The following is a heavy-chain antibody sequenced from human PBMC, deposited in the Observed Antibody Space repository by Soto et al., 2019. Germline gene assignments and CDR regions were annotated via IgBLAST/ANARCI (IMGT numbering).Heavy chain of an antibody. Sequence: EVQLVESGGGLVKPGGSLRLSCEGSGFTFSNGWMTWVRQAPGKGLEWVGRIKTNIDGGRIDYAAPVKGRFTISRDDSKNTLYLQMNSLKTEDTAVYYCTTNSVTHFYSYGMEVWGIGTTVTVSS. CDR3: TTNSVTHFYSYGMEV. CDR1: GFTFSNGW. J-gene: IGHJ6*04. CDR2: IKTNIDGGRI. V-gene: IGHV3-15*01.